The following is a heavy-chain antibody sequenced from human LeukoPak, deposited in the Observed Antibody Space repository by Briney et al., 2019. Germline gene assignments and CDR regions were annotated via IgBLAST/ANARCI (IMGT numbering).Heavy chain of an antibody. V-gene: IGHV3-30*03. J-gene: IGHJ4*02. CDR1: GFTFSSYG. Sequence: PGGSLRLSCAASGFTFSSYGMHWVRQAPGKGLEWVAVISYDGSNKYSADSVKGRFTISRDNSKNTLYLQMNSLRAEDTAVYYCARHCSSTSCSDFWGQGTLVTVSS. CDR3: ARHCSSTSCSDF. D-gene: IGHD2-2*01. CDR2: ISYDGSNK.